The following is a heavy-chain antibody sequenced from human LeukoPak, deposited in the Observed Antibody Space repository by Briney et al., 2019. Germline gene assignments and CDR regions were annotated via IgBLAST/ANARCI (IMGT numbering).Heavy chain of an antibody. Sequence: GRSLRLSCAASGFTFSSYAMHWVRQAPGKGLEWVAVISYDGDIKYYTDSVKGRFTISRDNSKNTLYLQMNSLRAEDTAVYYCARDYLMGGTTGKAFDIWGQGTMVTISS. CDR3: ARDYLMGGTTGKAFDI. J-gene: IGHJ3*02. CDR2: ISYDGDIK. D-gene: IGHD1-26*01. V-gene: IGHV3-30*04. CDR1: GFTFSSYA.